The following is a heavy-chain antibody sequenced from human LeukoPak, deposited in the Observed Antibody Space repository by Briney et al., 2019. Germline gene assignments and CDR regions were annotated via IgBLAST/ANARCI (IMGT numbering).Heavy chain of an antibody. Sequence: GGSLRLSCAAPGFIFSDYSMNWVRQAPGKGLEWVASISSSSIYVYHADSVKGRFTISRDNAKNSLFLQMNSLRAEDTALYYCARGSNYYYYAMDVWGQGTTVTVSS. CDR3: ARGSNYYYYAMDV. V-gene: IGHV3-21*01. J-gene: IGHJ6*02. CDR2: ISSSSIYV. CDR1: GFIFSDYS.